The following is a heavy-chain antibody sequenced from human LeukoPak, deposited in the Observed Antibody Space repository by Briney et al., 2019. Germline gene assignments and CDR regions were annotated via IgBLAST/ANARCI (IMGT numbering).Heavy chain of an antibody. CDR2: ISSSGSTI. CDR3: ARESYDILTGSQDLDY. V-gene: IGHV3-48*03. Sequence: GGSLRLSCAASGFTFSSYEMNWVRQAPGKGLEWVSYISSSGSTIYYADSVKGRFTISRDNAKNSLYLQMNSLRAEDTAVYYCARESYDILTGSQDLDYWGQGTLVTVSS. CDR1: GFTFSSYE. D-gene: IGHD3-9*01. J-gene: IGHJ4*02.